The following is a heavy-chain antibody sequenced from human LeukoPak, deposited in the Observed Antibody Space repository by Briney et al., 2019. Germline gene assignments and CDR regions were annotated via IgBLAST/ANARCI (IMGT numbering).Heavy chain of an antibody. CDR3: ARAELSHRGYHYGMDV. CDR1: GGSISSSGYY. CDR2: IYHSRST. V-gene: IGHV4-31*03. Sequence: PSQTLSLTCTVSGGSISSSGYYWNWIRQHPGKGLDWIGYIYHSRSTYYNPSLKSRVIISADTSKNPRSLKLSSVTAADTAVYYCARAELSHRGYHYGMDVWGQGATVTVS. J-gene: IGHJ6*02. D-gene: IGHD1-14*01.